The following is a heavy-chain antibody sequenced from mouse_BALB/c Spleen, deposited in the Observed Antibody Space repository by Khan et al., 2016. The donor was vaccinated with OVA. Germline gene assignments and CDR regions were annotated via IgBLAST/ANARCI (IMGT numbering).Heavy chain of an antibody. CDR3: AKSYGSWARDY. CDR1: GDSITSGF. D-gene: IGHD1-1*01. CDR2: VTYSGHT. J-gene: IGHJ4*01. Sequence: EVQLQESGPSLVKPSQTLSLTCSVTGDSITSGFWNWIRKFPGNKFEYMGYVTYSGHTYYNPSLKRRISLTRDTSKCQYYLQLNSVTTEDTATYFCAKSYGSWARDYWGQGTSVTVSS. V-gene: IGHV3-8*02.